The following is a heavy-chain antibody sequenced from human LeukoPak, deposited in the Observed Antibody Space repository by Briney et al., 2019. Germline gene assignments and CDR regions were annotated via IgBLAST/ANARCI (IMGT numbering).Heavy chain of an antibody. V-gene: IGHV4-59*11. CDR1: GGSLSTHH. J-gene: IGHJ5*02. CDR3: ARGRRLNWFDP. Sequence: SETLSLTCVVSGGSLSTHHWSWIRQSPGRGLEWIGYISDSGSTNYNPSLKSRVTISVDTSKNQFSLKLSSVTAADTAVYYCARGRRLNWFDPWGQGTLVTVSS. CDR2: ISDSGST. D-gene: IGHD5-24*01.